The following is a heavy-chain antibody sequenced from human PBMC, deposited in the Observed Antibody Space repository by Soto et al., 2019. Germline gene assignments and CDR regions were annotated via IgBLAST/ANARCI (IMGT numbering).Heavy chain of an antibody. Sequence: XETLSLTCAFSVYSISSGYYWGWIRQPPGKGLEWIGSIYHSGSTYYNPSLKSRVTISVDTSKNQFSLRLTSVTAADTAVYYCARVDSSSGFDYWGQGTLFTVSS. CDR3: ARVDSSSGFDY. V-gene: IGHV4-38-2*01. D-gene: IGHD6-6*01. CDR1: VYSISSGYY. CDR2: IYHSGST. J-gene: IGHJ4*02.